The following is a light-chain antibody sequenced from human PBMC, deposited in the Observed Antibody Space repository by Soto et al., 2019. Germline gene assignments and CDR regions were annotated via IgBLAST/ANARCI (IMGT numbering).Light chain of an antibody. CDR2: DAS. CDR3: QQRRNWPLT. CDR1: QRVSSY. Sequence: EIVLTQSPATLSLSPGERATLSCRASQRVSSYLAWYQQKPGQAPRLLIYDASNRATGIPARFSGSGSGTDFTLTISILEPEDFAVYSCQQRRNWPLTFGPGTKVDIK. V-gene: IGKV3-11*01. J-gene: IGKJ3*01.